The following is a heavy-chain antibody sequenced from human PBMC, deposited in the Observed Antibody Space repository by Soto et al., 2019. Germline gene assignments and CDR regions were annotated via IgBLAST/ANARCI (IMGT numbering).Heavy chain of an antibody. V-gene: IGHV4-31*03. CDR2: ISHRGTA. Sequence: SETLSLTCTVSGGSISSGAYYWGWIRQHPGKGLEWIGYISHRGTAYYTPSLKSRVSLSVDPSKSQFSLNVTSLTAADTAVYYCARVSATGTRWFDPWGPGTLVTVS. J-gene: IGHJ5*02. CDR3: ARVSATGTRWFDP. D-gene: IGHD6-13*01. CDR1: GGSISSGAYY.